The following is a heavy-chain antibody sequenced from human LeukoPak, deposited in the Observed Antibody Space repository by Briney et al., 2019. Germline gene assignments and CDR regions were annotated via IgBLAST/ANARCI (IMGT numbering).Heavy chain of an antibody. V-gene: IGHV3-33*01. J-gene: IGHJ3*02. D-gene: IGHD2-15*01. CDR1: GFTFSSYG. CDR2: IWYDGSNK. CDR3: ARSDSHGAFDI. Sequence: GGSLRLSCAASGFTFSSYGMHWVRQAPGKGLEWVAVIWYDGSNKYYADSVKGRLTISRDNSKNTLYLQMNSLRAEDTAVYYCARSDSHGAFDIWGQGTMVTVSS.